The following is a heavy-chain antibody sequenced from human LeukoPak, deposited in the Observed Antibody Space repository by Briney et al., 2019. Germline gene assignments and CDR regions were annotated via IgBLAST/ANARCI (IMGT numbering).Heavy chain of an antibody. D-gene: IGHD6-13*01. CDR3: ARVVGLTGYSSSWYSGYYYYMDV. V-gene: IGHV1-8*02. Sequence: GASVKVSCKASGYTFTSYDINWVRQAAGQGLEWMGRMNPNSDNVDFAQKFQGRVTMTRNTSISTAYMELSSLRSEDTAVYYCARVVGLTGYSSSWYSGYYYYMDVWGKGTTVTVSS. CDR1: GYTFTSYD. CDR2: MNPNSDNV. J-gene: IGHJ6*03.